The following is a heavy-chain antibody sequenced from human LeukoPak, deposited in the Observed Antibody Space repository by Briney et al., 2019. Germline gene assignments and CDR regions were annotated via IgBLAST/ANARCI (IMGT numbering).Heavy chain of an antibody. CDR3: ASSSIMDV. V-gene: IGHV3-48*03. J-gene: IGHJ6*02. CDR1: GFTFSNYE. CDR2: ISSTGSTM. Sequence: SGGSLRLSCAASGFTFSNYELNWVRQAPGKGLEWVSHISSTGSTMYYADSVKGRFTTSRDNAKNSLYLQMNSLRAEDTAVYYCASSSIMDVWGQGTTVTVSS.